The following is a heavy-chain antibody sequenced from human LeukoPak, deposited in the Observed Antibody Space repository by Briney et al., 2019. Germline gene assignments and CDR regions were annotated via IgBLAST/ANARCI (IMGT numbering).Heavy chain of an antibody. CDR2: ISSSSSYI. CDR1: GFIFDDYA. J-gene: IGHJ4*02. Sequence: GGSLRLSCAASGFIFDDYAMHWVRQAPGKGLEWVSSISSSSSYIYYADSVKGRFTISRDNAKNSLYLQMNSLRAEDTAVYYCARAGRGVRRDEYYFDYWGQGTLVTVSS. D-gene: IGHD2-8*01. V-gene: IGHV3-21*01. CDR3: ARAGRGVRRDEYYFDY.